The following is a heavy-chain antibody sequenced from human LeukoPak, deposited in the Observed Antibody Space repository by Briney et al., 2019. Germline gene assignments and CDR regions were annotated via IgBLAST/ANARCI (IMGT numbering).Heavy chain of an antibody. J-gene: IGHJ5*02. CDR2: IDPGGSDT. CDR3: ARQSYDSTTYGASFDP. D-gene: IGHD2/OR15-2a*01. Sequence: GESLKISCKGSGYNFSRYWIGWVRQMPGKGLEWMGIIDPGGSDTRYSPSFQGQVTISADKSISTAYLQWSSLKASDTAMYYCARQSYDSTTYGASFDPWGQGTLVTVSS. V-gene: IGHV5-51*01. CDR1: GYNFSRYW.